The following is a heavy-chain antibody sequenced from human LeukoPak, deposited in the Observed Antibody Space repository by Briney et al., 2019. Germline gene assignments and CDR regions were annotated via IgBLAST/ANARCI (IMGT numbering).Heavy chain of an antibody. D-gene: IGHD3-10*01. J-gene: IGHJ4*02. V-gene: IGHV1-8*01. CDR1: GYTFTSYD. Sequence: ASVKVSCKASGYTFTSYDINWARQATGQGLEWMGWMNPNSGNTGYAQKFQGRVTITRNTSISTAYMELSSLRSDDTAVYYCARVTYGSGSYPLDYWGQETLVTVSS. CDR2: MNPNSGNT. CDR3: ARVTYGSGSYPLDY.